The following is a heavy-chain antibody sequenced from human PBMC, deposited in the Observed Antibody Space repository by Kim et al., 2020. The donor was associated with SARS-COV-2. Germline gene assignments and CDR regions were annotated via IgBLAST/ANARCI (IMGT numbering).Heavy chain of an antibody. Sequence: GGSLRLSCAASGFTFNNYSMNWVRQAPGKGLEWVSYISTSSSYIKYADSVKGRFTISRDNAKNSLCLQMNSLRAEDTAVYYCALTPVAGGYYFDNCGQGTLV. D-gene: IGHD6-19*01. CDR2: ISTSSSYI. J-gene: IGHJ4*02. CDR3: ALTPVAGGYYFDN. V-gene: IGHV3-21*05. CDR1: GFTFNNYS.